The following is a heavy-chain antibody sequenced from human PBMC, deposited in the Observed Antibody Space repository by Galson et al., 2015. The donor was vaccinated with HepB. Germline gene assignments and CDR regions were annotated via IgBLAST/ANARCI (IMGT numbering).Heavy chain of an antibody. Sequence: SVKVSCKASGFTFTSSAMQWVRQARGQRLEWIGWIVVGSGNIIYAQKFQERVTLTRDMPTSTVYMEMSSLRSEDTAVYYCAASFWFEDLVYPPAEDYNLDVWGQGTTVTVSS. CDR3: AASFWFEDLVYPPAEDYNLDV. CDR1: GFTFTSSA. CDR2: IVVGSGNI. D-gene: IGHD3-10*01. J-gene: IGHJ6*02. V-gene: IGHV1-58*02.